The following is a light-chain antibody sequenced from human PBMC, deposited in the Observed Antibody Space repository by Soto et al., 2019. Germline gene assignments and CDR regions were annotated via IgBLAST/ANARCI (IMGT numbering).Light chain of an antibody. J-gene: IGKJ5*01. CDR2: GAS. CDR1: QSVSSSY. CDR3: QQYDLT. V-gene: IGKV3-20*01. Sequence: EIVLTQSPGTLSLSPGERATLSCRASQSVSSSYLAWYQQKPGQAPRLLIYGASSRATGIPGRFSGSGSGTDFTLTISRLEPEDFAVYYCQQYDLTFGQGTRLEIK.